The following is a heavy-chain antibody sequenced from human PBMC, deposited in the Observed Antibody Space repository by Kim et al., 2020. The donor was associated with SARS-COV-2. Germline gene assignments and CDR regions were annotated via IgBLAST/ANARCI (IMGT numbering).Heavy chain of an antibody. V-gene: IGHV3-23*01. CDR3: AKGRFLPDG. CDR1: GFTFTSNV. CDR2: ISGRGDST. D-gene: IGHD3-3*01. Sequence: GGSLRLSCAASGFTFTSNVMSWVRQAPGKGLECVSTISGRGDSTYYADSVKGRFTISRDNSKNTLYLQMNSLRAEDTALYYCAKGRFLPDGWGQGTLVTVSS. J-gene: IGHJ4*02.